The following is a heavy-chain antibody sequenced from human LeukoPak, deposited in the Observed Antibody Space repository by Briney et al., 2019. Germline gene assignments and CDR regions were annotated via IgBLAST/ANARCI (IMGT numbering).Heavy chain of an antibody. Sequence: GGSLRLSCAASGFTFEDNGMSWVRQAPGKGLEWVSAIYANGDVTAYSDSVKGRFTISRDNAKNSLFLQMNSLRAEDTGLYYCARSRSRTNTKEAFDVWGQGTMVTVSS. D-gene: IGHD2-8*01. V-gene: IGHV3-20*04. CDR2: IYANGDVT. CDR1: GFTFEDNG. CDR3: ARSRSRTNTKEAFDV. J-gene: IGHJ3*01.